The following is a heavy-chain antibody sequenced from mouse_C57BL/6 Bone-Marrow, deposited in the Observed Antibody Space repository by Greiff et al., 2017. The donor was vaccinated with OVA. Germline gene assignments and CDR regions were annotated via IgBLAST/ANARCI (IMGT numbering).Heavy chain of an antibody. CDR1: GYTFTSYW. V-gene: IGHV1-72*01. CDR3: ARRNYGSSYEYAMDY. CDR2: IDPNSGGT. J-gene: IGHJ4*01. D-gene: IGHD1-1*01. Sequence: QVQLKQPGAELVKPGASVKLSCKASGYTFTSYWMHWVKQRPGRGLEWIGRIDPNSGGTKYNEKFKSKATLTVDKPSSTAYMQLSSLTSEDSAVYYCARRNYGSSYEYAMDYWGQGTSVTVSS.